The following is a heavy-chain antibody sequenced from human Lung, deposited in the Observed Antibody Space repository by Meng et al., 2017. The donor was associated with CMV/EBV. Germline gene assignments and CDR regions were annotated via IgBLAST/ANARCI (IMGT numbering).Heavy chain of an antibody. CDR1: GFTFSSYA. J-gene: IGHJ6*02. CDR2: ISGSGGST. Sequence: GGSLRLSCAASGFTFSSYAMSWVRQAPGKGLEWVSAISGSGGSTYYADSVKGRFTISRDNSKNTLYLQMNSLRAEDTAVYFCAVRSSGYSSAYYFYGMDVWGQGTTVTVSS. V-gene: IGHV3-23*01. CDR3: AVRSSGYSSAYYFYGMDV. D-gene: IGHD3-22*01.